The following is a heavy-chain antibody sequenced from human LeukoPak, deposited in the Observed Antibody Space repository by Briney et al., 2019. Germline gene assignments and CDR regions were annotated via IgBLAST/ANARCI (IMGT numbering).Heavy chain of an antibody. V-gene: IGHV4-31*03. Sequence: PSQTLSLTCTVSGGSISSGGYYWSWIRQHPGKGLEWIGYIYYSGSTYYNPSLKSRVTIPVDTSKNQFSLKLSSVTAADTAVYYCARGQRELTPRFDPWGQGTLVTDSS. D-gene: IGHD1-26*01. CDR3: ARGQRELTPRFDP. J-gene: IGHJ5*02. CDR1: GGSISSGGYY. CDR2: IYYSGST.